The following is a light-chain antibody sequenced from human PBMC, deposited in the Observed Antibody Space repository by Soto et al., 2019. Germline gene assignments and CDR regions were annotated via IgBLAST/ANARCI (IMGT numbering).Light chain of an antibody. CDR1: QSVSSSY. V-gene: IGKV3-20*01. CDR2: GAS. J-gene: IGKJ5*01. Sequence: EIVLTQSPGTLSLSPGERATLACRASQSVSSSYLAWYQQKPGQAPRLLIYGASSRATGIPDRFSGSGSGIDCTLTISRLEPEDFAVYYCQQYGSSPLITFGQGTRLEIK. CDR3: QQYGSSPLIT.